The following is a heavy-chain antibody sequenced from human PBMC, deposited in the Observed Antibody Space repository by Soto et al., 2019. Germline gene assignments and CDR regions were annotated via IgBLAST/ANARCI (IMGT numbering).Heavy chain of an antibody. J-gene: IGHJ5*02. CDR3: AREALLWFGAGWWFAP. D-gene: IGHD3-10*01. V-gene: IGHV4-4*02. CDR1: GGSISSSNW. CDR2: IYHSGST. Sequence: QVQLQESGPGLVKPSGTLSLTCAVSGGSISSSNWWSWVRQPPGKGLEWIGEIYHSGSTNYNPSLKRRVTISVDKAKTQFSLTLSSVTAADTAVYYCAREALLWFGAGWWFAPWGQGTLVTVSS.